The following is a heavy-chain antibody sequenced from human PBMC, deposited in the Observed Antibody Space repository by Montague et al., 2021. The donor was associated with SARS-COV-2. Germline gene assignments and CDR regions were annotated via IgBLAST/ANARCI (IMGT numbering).Heavy chain of an antibody. CDR1: GFTFSSYW. J-gene: IGHJ6*02. CDR2: IKQDGSEK. V-gene: IGHV3-7*01. Sequence: SLRLSCGAFGFTFSSYWMSWVRQAPGKGLEWVANIKQDGSEKYYXDSXKGRFTISRDNAKNSLYLQMNSLRAEDTAVYYCARVQRTTGTTRLGTYYYYYYGMDVWGQGTTVTVSS. CDR3: ARVQRTTGTTRLGTYYYYYYGMDV. D-gene: IGHD1-1*01.